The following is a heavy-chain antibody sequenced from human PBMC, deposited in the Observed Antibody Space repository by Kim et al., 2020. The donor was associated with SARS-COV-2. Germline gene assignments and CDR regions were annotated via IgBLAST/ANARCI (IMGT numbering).Heavy chain of an antibody. CDR3: VVRREGFVTSAEIDY. V-gene: IGHV1-18*01. J-gene: IGHJ4*02. CDR1: GYTFSNHA. D-gene: IGHD3-10*01. Sequence: ASVKVSCKASGYTFSNHAIRWVRQALGQGLEWLGWISVNKGNTNYAQKLQGRVTMTRDTSTITAYLELRSLRSDDTAVYYCVVRREGFVTSAEIDYWGQGTLVTVSS. CDR2: ISVNKGNT.